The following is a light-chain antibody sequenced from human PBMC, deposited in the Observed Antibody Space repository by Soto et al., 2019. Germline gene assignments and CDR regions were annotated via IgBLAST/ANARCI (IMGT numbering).Light chain of an antibody. CDR2: DAY. V-gene: IGKV3-11*01. Sequence: VVLTQSPVTLSLSPGERATLPCRASQSFRGLLAWYQQKTGQAPRLLIYDAYNRATGIQPRFSGSGSGKELTINIRSLEPEDSALYYCQPRPMWPIPFAPGTRLDIK. CDR1: QSFRGL. CDR3: QPRPMWPIP. J-gene: IGKJ5*01.